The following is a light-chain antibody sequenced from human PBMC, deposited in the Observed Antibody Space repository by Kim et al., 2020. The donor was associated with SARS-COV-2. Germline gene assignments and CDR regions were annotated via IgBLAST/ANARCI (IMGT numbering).Light chain of an antibody. CDR3: QQYNNWPPIT. CDR1: RSVSSN. J-gene: IGKJ5*01. Sequence: SPGERATLSCRASRSVSSNLAWYQQKPGQAPRRLIYSASTRATGIPARFSVSGSGTEFTLTISSLQSEDFAVYYCQQYNNWPPITFGQGTRLEIK. V-gene: IGKV3-15*01. CDR2: SAS.